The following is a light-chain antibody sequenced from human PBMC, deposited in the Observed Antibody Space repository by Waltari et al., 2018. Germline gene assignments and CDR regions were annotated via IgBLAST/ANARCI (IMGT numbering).Light chain of an antibody. CDR3: QQYYSTPPT. J-gene: IGKJ1*01. V-gene: IGKV4-1*01. Sequence: DIVMTQSPDSLAVSLCERATINGKSSQSVLSRADSKNFLAWYKQKPGQSPKLLIHWASTRESGVPDRISGSGSGTDFALTISTLQGEDVAVYYCQQYYSTPPTFGQGTKVEIK. CDR1: QSVLSRADSKNF. CDR2: WAS.